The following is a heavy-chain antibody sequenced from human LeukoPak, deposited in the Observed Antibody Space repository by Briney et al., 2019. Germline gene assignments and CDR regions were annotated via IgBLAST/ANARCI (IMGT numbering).Heavy chain of an antibody. V-gene: IGHV4-34*01. Sequence: SETLSLTCAVYGGSFSGYYWSWIRQPPGKGLEWIGEINHSGSTNYNPSLKSRVTMSVDTSKNQFSLKLSSVTAADTAVYYCARLAYYYDSSGYGNYYYYGMDVWGQGTTVTVSS. J-gene: IGHJ6*02. CDR2: INHSGST. D-gene: IGHD3-22*01. CDR1: GGSFSGYY. CDR3: ARLAYYYDSSGYGNYYYYGMDV.